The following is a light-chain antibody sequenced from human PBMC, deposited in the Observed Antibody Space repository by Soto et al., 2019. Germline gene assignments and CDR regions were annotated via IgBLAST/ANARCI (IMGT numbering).Light chain of an antibody. J-gene: IGKJ2*01. CDR3: QQYDTYSRT. V-gene: IGKV1-5*01. CDR1: QSISNW. CDR2: DAS. Sequence: DIQMTQSPSTLSASVGDRVPIPCRASQSISNWLAWYQQRPGKAPKLLIYDASSLQSGVPSRFSGGRSGTEFTLTISSLQADDFATYYCQQYDTYSRTFGKGTKLE.